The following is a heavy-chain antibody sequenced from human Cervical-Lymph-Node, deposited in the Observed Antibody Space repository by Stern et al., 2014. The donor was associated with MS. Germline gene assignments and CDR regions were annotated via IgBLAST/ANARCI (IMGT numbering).Heavy chain of an antibody. V-gene: IGHV1-46*01. CDR2: INPNGSVT. J-gene: IGHJ4*02. Sequence: QVQLVQSGPEVKKPGASVMVSCKTSGYTFTNYYIHWVRQAPGQGLEWMGIINPNGSVTASAQKFQGRLTMTRDTSTTTVYMRLITLTSEDTAMYYCMRAVGGVGREWGQGTLVFVSS. CDR3: MRAVGGVGRE. CDR1: GYTFTNYY. D-gene: IGHD3-16*01.